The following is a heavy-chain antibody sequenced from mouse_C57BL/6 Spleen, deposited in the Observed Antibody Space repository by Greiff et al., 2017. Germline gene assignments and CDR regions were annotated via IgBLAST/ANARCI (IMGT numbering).Heavy chain of an antibody. Sequence: VQLQQSGAELVRPGTSVKVSCKASGYAFTNYLIEWVKQRPGQGLEWIGVINPGSGGTNYNEKFKGKATLTADKSSSTAYMQLSSLTSEDSAVYFWARRYGSSYVGYFDYWGQGTTLTVSS. V-gene: IGHV1-54*01. CDR3: ARRYGSSYVGYFDY. J-gene: IGHJ2*01. CDR1: GYAFTNYL. CDR2: INPGSGGT. D-gene: IGHD1-1*01.